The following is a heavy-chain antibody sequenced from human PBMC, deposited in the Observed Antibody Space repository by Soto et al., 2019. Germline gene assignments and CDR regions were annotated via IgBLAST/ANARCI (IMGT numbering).Heavy chain of an antibody. J-gene: IGHJ5*02. CDR2: IIPIFGTA. Sequence: WASVKVSCTASGGTFSRSAISWVRHAPLQVVEWMVGIIPIFGTANYAQKFQGRVTIPADESTSTAYMELSSLRSEDTAVYYCARAPPYYDILTAPNWFDPWGQGTLVTESS. V-gene: IGHV1-69*13. D-gene: IGHD3-9*01. CDR1: GGTFSRSA. CDR3: ARAPPYYDILTAPNWFDP.